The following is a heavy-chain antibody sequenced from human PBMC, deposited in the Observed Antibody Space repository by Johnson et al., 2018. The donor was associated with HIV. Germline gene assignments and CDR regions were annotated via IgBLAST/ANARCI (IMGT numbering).Heavy chain of an antibody. Sequence: VQLVESGGGVVQPGTSLRLSCAASGFTFSSYGIHWVRQAPGKGLEWVGRIKSKTDGGTTEYAAPVKGRLTISRDDSKNTLYLQMNSLRAEDTAVYYCARDWAMVQGSTVITGAFDIWGQGTMVTVSS. CDR1: GFTFSSYG. V-gene: IGHV3-15*07. CDR2: IKSKTDGGTT. J-gene: IGHJ3*02. CDR3: ARDWAMVQGSTVITGAFDI. D-gene: IGHD3-10*01.